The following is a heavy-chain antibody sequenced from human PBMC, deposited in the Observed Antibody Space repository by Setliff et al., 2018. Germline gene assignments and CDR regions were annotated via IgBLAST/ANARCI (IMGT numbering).Heavy chain of an antibody. Sequence: GASVKVSCKASGYTFTGYYMHWVRQAPGQGLEWMGWINPNSGGINYAQKFQGWVTMTRDTSISTAYMELSRLRSDDTAVYYCARSDSSGYYFDYWGQGALVTVSS. V-gene: IGHV1-2*04. CDR2: INPNSGGI. D-gene: IGHD3-22*01. CDR1: GYTFTGYY. CDR3: ARSDSSGYYFDY. J-gene: IGHJ4*02.